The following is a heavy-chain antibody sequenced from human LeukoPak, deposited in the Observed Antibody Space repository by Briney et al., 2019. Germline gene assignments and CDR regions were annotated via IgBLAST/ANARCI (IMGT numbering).Heavy chain of an antibody. CDR3: AKDIRRLSRVNSYYYYYYYMDV. D-gene: IGHD3-3*02. CDR2: ISGSGGST. V-gene: IGHV3-23*01. CDR1: GFTFSSYA. J-gene: IGHJ6*03. Sequence: PGGSLRLSCAASGFTFSSYAMSWVRQAPGKGLEWVSAISGSGGSTYYADSVKGRFTISRDNSKNTLYLQMNSLRAEDTAVYYCAKDIRRLSRVNSYYYYYYYMDVWGKGTTVTISS.